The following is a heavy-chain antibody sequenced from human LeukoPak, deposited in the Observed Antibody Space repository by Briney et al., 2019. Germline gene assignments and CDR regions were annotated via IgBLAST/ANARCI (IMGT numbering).Heavy chain of an antibody. CDR2: INHSGST. D-gene: IGHD2-2*01. J-gene: IGHJ4*02. Sequence: KPSETLSLTCAVYGGSFSGYYWSWIRQPPGKGLEWIGEINHSGSTNYNPSLKSRVTISVDTSKNQFSLKLSSVTAADTAVYYCARRSTVPAANFDCWGQGTLVTAS. V-gene: IGHV4-34*01. CDR1: GGSFSGYY. CDR3: ARRSTVPAANFDC.